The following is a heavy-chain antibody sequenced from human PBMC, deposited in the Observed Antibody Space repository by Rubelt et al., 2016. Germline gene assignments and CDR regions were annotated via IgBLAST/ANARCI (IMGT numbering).Heavy chain of an antibody. CDR3: AKDDARLFFDY. CDR1: GFTFSNYA. J-gene: IGHJ4*02. D-gene: IGHD2-21*02. CDR2: IWFDESNK. Sequence: VQLVESGGGVVQPGKSLRLSCATSGFTFSNYAMHWVRQAPGKGLEWLATIWFDESNKYYAASGKGRFTISRDMSKSTLFLQMNSLRVEDTAVYYCAKDDARLFFDYWGQGTLVTVSS. V-gene: IGHV3-33*03.